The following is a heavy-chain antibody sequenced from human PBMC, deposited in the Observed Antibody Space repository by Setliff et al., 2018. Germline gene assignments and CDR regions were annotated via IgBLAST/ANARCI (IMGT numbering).Heavy chain of an antibody. CDR2: VYTSGST. V-gene: IGHV4-61*09. D-gene: IGHD6-19*01. CDR1: GGSISSGSDY. J-gene: IGHJ6*03. CDR3: ARAISGWYSAHYYYMDV. Sequence: SETLSLTCSVSGGSISSGSDYWTWIRQPAGKGLEWIGHVYTSGSTKYSSSLKSRVTISVDTSKNQFSLRLNSVTAADTAVYYCARAISGWYSAHYYYMDVWGKGTPVTVS.